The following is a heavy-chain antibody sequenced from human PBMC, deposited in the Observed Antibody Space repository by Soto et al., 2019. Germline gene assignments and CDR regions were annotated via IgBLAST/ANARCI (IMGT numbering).Heavy chain of an antibody. D-gene: IGHD3-9*01. CDR1: GFTFSGYS. J-gene: IGHJ4*02. V-gene: IGHV3-48*02. CDR3: AREDILGVRSFDY. Sequence: SVGSLRLSCAASGFTFSGYSVNWVRQAPGKGLEWVSYISSGSKTIYYAESVKGRFTVSRDNARNSQYLQMNSLRDEDTAVYYCAREDILGVRSFDYWGQGTLVTAPQ. CDR2: ISSGSKTI.